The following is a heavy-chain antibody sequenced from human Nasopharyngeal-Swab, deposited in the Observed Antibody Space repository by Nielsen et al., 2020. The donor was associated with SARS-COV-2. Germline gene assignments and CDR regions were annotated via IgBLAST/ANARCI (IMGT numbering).Heavy chain of an antibody. J-gene: IGHJ4*02. CDR3: ARAYGSGSSTDSYYFDY. V-gene: IGHV1-2*05. Sequence: ASVKVSCKASGYTFTGYFMHWVGQDPGQGLEWMGRINPNTGGTNYPQKFQGRVTMTRDTSISTVYMELNSLRSDDTVVYYCARAYGSGSSTDSYYFDYWGQGTLVTVSS. CDR2: INPNTGGT. CDR1: GYTFTGYF. D-gene: IGHD3-10*01.